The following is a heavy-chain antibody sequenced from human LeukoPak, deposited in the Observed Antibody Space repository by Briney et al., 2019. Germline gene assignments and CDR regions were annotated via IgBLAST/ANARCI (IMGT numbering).Heavy chain of an antibody. CDR2: ISYVGSNK. Sequence: GSLRLSFAASGFTFSSYAMRWIRLAPGKGLERGAVISYVGSNKYYADSVKGRFTLSRDNSKNTLDLQMNSLRAEDTAVYYCARQLKQQLVPDYWGQGTLVTVSS. CDR1: GFTFSSYA. J-gene: IGHJ4*02. CDR3: ARQLKQQLVPDY. D-gene: IGHD6-13*01. V-gene: IGHV3-30-3*01.